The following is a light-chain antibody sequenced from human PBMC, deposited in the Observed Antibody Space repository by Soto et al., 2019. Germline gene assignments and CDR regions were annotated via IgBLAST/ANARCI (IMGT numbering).Light chain of an antibody. Sequence: QPVLTQPPSVSGAPGQRVTISCTGSSSNIGAGYDVHWYQQLPGTAPKLLIYGNSNRPSRVPDRFSGSKSGTSASLAITGLQSEYEADYYCQSYDSSLSGSVFGGGTKVTVL. J-gene: IGLJ2*01. CDR1: SSNIGAGYD. CDR3: QSYDSSLSGSV. CDR2: GNS. V-gene: IGLV1-40*01.